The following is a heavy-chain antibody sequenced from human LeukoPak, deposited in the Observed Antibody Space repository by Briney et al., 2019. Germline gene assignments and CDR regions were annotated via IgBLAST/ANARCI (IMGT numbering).Heavy chain of an antibody. J-gene: IGHJ5*02. CDR3: ARDEVVGPDNWFDP. D-gene: IGHD1-26*01. Sequence: SETLSLTCTASGYSINSGYYWGWIRQPPGKGLEWIGSIYTTGSTNYNPSLKSRVTISVDTSKNQFSLKLSSVTAADTAVYYCARDEVVGPDNWFDPWGQGTLVTVSS. V-gene: IGHV4-38-2*02. CDR1: GYSINSGYY. CDR2: IYTTGST.